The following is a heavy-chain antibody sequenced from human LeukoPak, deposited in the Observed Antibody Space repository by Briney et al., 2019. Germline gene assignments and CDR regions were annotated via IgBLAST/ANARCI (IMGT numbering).Heavy chain of an antibody. Sequence: GASVKVSCKASGYTFTSYGISWVRQAPGQGLEWMGWISAYNGNTNYAQKLQGRVTMTTDPSTSTAYMELRSLRSDDTAVYYCARDGPGGGLYRTYDSSGYIVMGYYFDYWGQGTLVTVSS. CDR1: GYTFTSYG. D-gene: IGHD3-22*01. CDR2: ISAYNGNT. J-gene: IGHJ4*02. V-gene: IGHV1-18*01. CDR3: ARDGPGGGLYRTYDSSGYIVMGYYFDY.